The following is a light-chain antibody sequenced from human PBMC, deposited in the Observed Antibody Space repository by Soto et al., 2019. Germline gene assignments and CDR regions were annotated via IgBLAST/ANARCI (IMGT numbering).Light chain of an antibody. J-gene: IGKJ1*01. CDR3: QQYNSYSWT. CDR2: KAS. CDR1: QSISNW. Sequence: DIQMTQSPSTLSASVGDRVTITCRASQSISNWLAWYQQRPGKAPRLLIYKASNLESGVPSRFSGSGSGTEFTLIITSLQPDDSATYYCQQYNSYSWTFGQGPKVDIK. V-gene: IGKV1-5*03.